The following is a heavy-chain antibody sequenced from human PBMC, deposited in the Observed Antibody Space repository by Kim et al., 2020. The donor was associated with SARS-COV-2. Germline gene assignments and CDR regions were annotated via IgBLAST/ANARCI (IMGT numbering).Heavy chain of an antibody. Sequence: GGSLRLSCAASGFTFRSYDMHCVRQATGKGLEWVSAIATAGDTYYPGSVQGRFTISRENAKNSLYLQMNSLRAGDTAVYYCARGGRGGSAIFGVVIIDPYGMDVWGQGTTVTVSS. V-gene: IGHV3-13*04. J-gene: IGHJ6*02. CDR1: GFTFRSYD. CDR3: ARGGRGGSAIFGVVIIDPYGMDV. D-gene: IGHD3-3*01. CDR2: IATAGDT.